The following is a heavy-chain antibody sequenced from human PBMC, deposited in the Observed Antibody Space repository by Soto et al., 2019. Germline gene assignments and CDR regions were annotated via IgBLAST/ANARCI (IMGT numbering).Heavy chain of an antibody. Sequence: TGGSLRLSCAASGFTFSSYGMHWVRQAPGKGLEWVAVISYDGSNKYYADSVKGRFTISRDNSKNTLYLQMNSLRAEDTAVYYCASNPHYYYDSSGYHYFDYWGQGTLVTVSS. CDR1: GFTFSSYG. J-gene: IGHJ4*02. CDR2: ISYDGSNK. D-gene: IGHD3-22*01. V-gene: IGHV3-30*03. CDR3: ASNPHYYYDSSGYHYFDY.